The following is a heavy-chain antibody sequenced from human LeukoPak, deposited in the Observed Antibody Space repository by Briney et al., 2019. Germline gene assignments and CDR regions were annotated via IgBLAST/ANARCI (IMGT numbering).Heavy chain of an antibody. CDR2: INGDGSST. CDR3: ARDATTAIGTVYMDV. CDR1: GFPFSDSW. J-gene: IGHJ6*03. Sequence: GGSLRLSCAASGFPFSDSWMHWVRQTPGKALVWVARINGDGSSTHYADFVEGRFTISRDNSKNSLYLEMNSLRVEDTAIYYCARDATTAIGTVYMDVWGKGTTVTISS. D-gene: IGHD1-1*01. V-gene: IGHV3-74*01.